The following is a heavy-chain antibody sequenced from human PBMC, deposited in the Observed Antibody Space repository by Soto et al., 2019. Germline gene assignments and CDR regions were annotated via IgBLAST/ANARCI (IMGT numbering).Heavy chain of an antibody. CDR2: IYYTGST. J-gene: IGHJ5*02. Sequence: SETLSLTCTVSGGSISSGDYYWSWIRQPPGKGLEWIGYIYYTGSTYYKPSLKSRINISVDTSKNQFSLKLSSVTAADTAVYYCARDGLSMTWFDPWGQGTLVTVSS. CDR1: GGSISSGDYY. CDR3: ARDGLSMTWFDP. V-gene: IGHV4-30-4*01.